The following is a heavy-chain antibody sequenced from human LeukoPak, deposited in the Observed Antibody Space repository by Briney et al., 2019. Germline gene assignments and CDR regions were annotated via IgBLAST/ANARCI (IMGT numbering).Heavy chain of an antibody. CDR1: GYTFTSYG. Sequence: SVKVSCKASGYTFTSYGISGVRQAPGQGLEWMGWISAYNGNTNYAQKLQGRVTMTTDTSTSTAYMELRSLRSDDTAVYYCARDPTGTMVHAFDIWGQGTMVTVSS. J-gene: IGHJ3*02. CDR3: ARDPTGTMVHAFDI. D-gene: IGHD3-10*01. V-gene: IGHV1-18*01. CDR2: ISAYNGNT.